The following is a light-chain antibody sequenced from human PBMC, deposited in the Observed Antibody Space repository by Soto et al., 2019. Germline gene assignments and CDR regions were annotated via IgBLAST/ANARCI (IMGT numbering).Light chain of an antibody. Sequence: QSALTQPPSASGSPGQSVTISCSGTSSDVGGYNYVSWFQQHPGEAPKLMIYEVTKRPSGVPDRFSGSKSGNTASLTVSGLQAEDEAEYYCSSYVGSNNFVFGTGTKVTVL. CDR2: EVT. V-gene: IGLV2-8*01. CDR3: SSYVGSNNFV. CDR1: SSDVGGYNY. J-gene: IGLJ1*01.